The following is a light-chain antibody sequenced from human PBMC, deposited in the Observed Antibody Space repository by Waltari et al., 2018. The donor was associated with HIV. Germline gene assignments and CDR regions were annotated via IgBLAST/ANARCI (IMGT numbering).Light chain of an antibody. CDR2: GAS. CDR1: RDISTD. V-gene: IGKV1-27*01. CDR3: QNYDSAPVA. J-gene: IGKJ5*01. Sequence: IQMSQAPSSLSASVGDRVIITGRASRDISTDLAWYQQKSGEVPKRLIYGASTLRSGVSSRFRGSGSATEFTLTINGLQPEDAASYYCQNYDSAPVAFGQGTRLEI.